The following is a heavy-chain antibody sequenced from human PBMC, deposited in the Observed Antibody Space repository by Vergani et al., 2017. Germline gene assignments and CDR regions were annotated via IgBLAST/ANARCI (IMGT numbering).Heavy chain of an antibody. J-gene: IGHJ4*02. D-gene: IGHD3-22*01. CDR1: GGSVSSGSYY. CDR3: ARGAAYYDSSGWLGY. CDR2: IYYSGST. Sequence: QVQLQESGPGLVKPSETLSLTCTVSGGSVSSGSYYWSWIRQPPGKGLEWIGYIYYSGSTNYNPSLKSRVTISVDTSKNQFSLKLSSVTAADTAVYYCARGAAYYDSSGWLGYWGQGTLVTVSS. V-gene: IGHV4-61*01.